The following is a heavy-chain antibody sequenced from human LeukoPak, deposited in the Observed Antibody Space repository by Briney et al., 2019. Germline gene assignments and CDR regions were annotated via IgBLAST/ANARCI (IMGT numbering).Heavy chain of an antibody. J-gene: IGHJ6*03. CDR1: GFTFSSYA. CDR2: ISSSSSYI. CDR3: ARDSSSGSGSYYYYMDV. Sequence: GGSLRLSCEASGFTFSSYAMNWVRQAPGKGLEWVSSISSSSSYIYYADSVKGRFTISRDNAKNSLYLQMNSLRAEDTAVYYCARDSSSGSGSYYYYMDVWGKGTTVTISS. V-gene: IGHV3-21*01. D-gene: IGHD3-10*01.